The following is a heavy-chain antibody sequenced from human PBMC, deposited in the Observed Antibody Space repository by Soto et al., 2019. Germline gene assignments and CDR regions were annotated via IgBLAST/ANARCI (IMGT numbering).Heavy chain of an antibody. Sequence: ASVKVSCKASGYTFTSYDINWVRQATGQGLEWMGWMNPNSGNTGYAQKFQGRVTMTRSTSISTAYMELSSLRSEDTAVYYCARASSRVDGMDVWGQGTTVTVSS. CDR1: GYTFTSYD. J-gene: IGHJ6*02. CDR3: ARASSRVDGMDV. D-gene: IGHD6-13*01. V-gene: IGHV1-8*01. CDR2: MNPNSGNT.